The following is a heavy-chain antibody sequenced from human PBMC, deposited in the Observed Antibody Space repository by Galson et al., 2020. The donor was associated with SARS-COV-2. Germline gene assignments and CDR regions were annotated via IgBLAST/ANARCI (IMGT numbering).Heavy chain of an antibody. Sequence: SETLSLTCTVSGGSISSYYWSWIRQPPGKGLEWIGYIYYSGSTNYNPSLKSRVTISVDTSKNQFSLKLSSVTAADTAVYYCARDGLAYYDFWSGHRAHDAFDIWGQGTMVTVSS. V-gene: IGHV4-59*01. J-gene: IGHJ3*02. D-gene: IGHD3-3*01. CDR2: IYYSGST. CDR3: ARDGLAYYDFWSGHRAHDAFDI. CDR1: GGSISSYY.